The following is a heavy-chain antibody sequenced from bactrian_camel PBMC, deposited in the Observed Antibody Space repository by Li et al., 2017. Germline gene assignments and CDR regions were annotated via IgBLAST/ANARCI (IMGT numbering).Heavy chain of an antibody. J-gene: IGHJ4*01. D-gene: IGHD2*01. CDR1: GFTLSEHA. CDR2: INTDGSIT. CDR3: AMGDYRLTKVVLPR. V-gene: IGHV3-1*01. Sequence: VQLVESGGGLVQPGGSLRLSCAGSGFTLSEHAMSRVRQAPGKGLEWVSTINTDGSITAYTSSVKGRFTISRDNAKNTMYLQLNSLKFEDTAMYYCAMGDYRLTKVVLPRRGQGTQVTVS.